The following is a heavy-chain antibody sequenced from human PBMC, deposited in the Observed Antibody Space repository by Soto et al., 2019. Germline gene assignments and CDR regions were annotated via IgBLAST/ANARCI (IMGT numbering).Heavy chain of an antibody. J-gene: IGHJ5*02. V-gene: IGHV4-59*01. Sequence: SETLSLTCTVSGGSISSYYWSWIRQPPGKGLEWIGYIYYSGSTNYNPSPKSRDTISEETSKNQFSLNLSSVTAADTAGYYCARGGGYDFWSGSEAEWFDPWGQGTLVTVSS. CDR3: ARGGGYDFWSGSEAEWFDP. D-gene: IGHD3-3*01. CDR1: GGSISSYY. CDR2: IYYSGST.